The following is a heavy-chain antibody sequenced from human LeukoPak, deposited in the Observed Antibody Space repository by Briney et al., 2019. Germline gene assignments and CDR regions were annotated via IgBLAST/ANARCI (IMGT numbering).Heavy chain of an antibody. Sequence: SVKVSCKASGGTFSSYAISWVRQAPGQGLEWMGRIIPIFGTANYAQKFQGRVTITTDESTSTAYMELSSLRSEDTAVYYCARDQCSGGSCYVDYWGQGTLVTVSS. CDR1: GGTFSSYA. CDR2: IIPIFGTA. D-gene: IGHD2-15*01. J-gene: IGHJ4*02. CDR3: ARDQCSGGSCYVDY. V-gene: IGHV1-69*05.